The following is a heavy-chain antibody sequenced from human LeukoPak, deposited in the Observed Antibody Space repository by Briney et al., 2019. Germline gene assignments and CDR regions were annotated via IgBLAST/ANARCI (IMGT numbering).Heavy chain of an antibody. CDR1: GFTFSSYG. V-gene: IGHV3-33*01. Sequence: GRSLRLSCAASGFTFSSYGMHWVRQAPGKGLEWVAVIWYDGSNKYNADSVKGRFTISRDNSKNTLYLQMNSLRAEDTAVYYCASGMRAMDVWGKGTTVTVSS. CDR3: ASGMRAMDV. CDR2: IWYDGSNK. J-gene: IGHJ6*03. D-gene: IGHD1-14*01.